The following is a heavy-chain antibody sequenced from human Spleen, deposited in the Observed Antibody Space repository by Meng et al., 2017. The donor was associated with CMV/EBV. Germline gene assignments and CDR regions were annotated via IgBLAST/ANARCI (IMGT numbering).Heavy chain of an antibody. J-gene: IGHJ4*02. D-gene: IGHD1-1*01. Sequence: ASVKVSCKASGGTFSSYAISWVRQAPGQGLQWMGWINPNSGDTNYAQKFQGRVTMTRDTSISTAYMELSRLRSDDTAVYYCARVGTRSYYYFDYWGQGTLVTVSS. V-gene: IGHV1-2*02. CDR3: ARVGTRSYYYFDY. CDR1: GGTFSSYA. CDR2: INPNSGDT.